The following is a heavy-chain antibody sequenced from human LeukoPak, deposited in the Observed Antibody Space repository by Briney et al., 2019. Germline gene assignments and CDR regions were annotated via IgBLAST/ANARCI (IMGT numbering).Heavy chain of an antibody. V-gene: IGHV3-23*01. CDR1: GFTFSIYA. Sequence: GGSLRLSCAASGFTFSIYAMTWVRQAPGKGLEWVSRISDSGGGTYYADSVKGRFTISRDNSKNTLYLQMNSLRVEDTAVYYCAKYSWPAIDSWGQGTLVTVSS. D-gene: IGHD4-11*01. CDR3: AKYSWPAIDS. CDR2: ISDSGGGT. J-gene: IGHJ4*02.